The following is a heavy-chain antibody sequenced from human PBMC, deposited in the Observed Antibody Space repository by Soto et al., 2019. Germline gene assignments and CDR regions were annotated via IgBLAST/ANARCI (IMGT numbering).Heavy chain of an antibody. J-gene: IGHJ6*02. Sequence: GGSLRLSCAASGFTFSSYGMHWVRQAPGKGLEWVAVISYDGSNKYYADSVKGRFTISRDNSKNTLYLQMNSLRAEDTAVYYCAKEVNVYSSGWYGYYYGMDVWGQGTTVTVS. D-gene: IGHD6-19*01. V-gene: IGHV3-30*18. CDR3: AKEVNVYSSGWYGYYYGMDV. CDR2: ISYDGSNK. CDR1: GFTFSSYG.